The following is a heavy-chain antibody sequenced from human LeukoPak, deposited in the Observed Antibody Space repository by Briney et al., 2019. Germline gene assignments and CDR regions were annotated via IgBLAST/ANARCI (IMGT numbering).Heavy chain of an antibody. V-gene: IGHV3-30*02. CDR1: GFTFSSYG. CDR2: IRYDGSNK. CDR3: ARATSGWLRGIDY. D-gene: IGHD6-19*01. Sequence: GGSLRLSCAASGFTFSSYGMHWVRQAPGKGLEWVAFIRYDGSNKYYADSVKGRFTISRDNSKNSLYLQMNSLGVDDTAVYYCARATSGWLRGIDYWGPGTLVTVSS. J-gene: IGHJ4*02.